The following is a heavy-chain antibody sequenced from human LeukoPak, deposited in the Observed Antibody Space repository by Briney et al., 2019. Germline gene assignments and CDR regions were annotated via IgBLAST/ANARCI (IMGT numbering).Heavy chain of an antibody. J-gene: IGHJ4*02. CDR3: ARERVLRV. D-gene: IGHD3-16*01. CDR1: GFTFSDYY. CDR2: ISSSSSYT. Sequence: GGSLRLSCAASGFTFSDYYMTWIRQAPGKGLEWVSYISSSSSYTNYAASVRGRFTVSRDNAKNSLYLEMNRLRAEDTAVYYCARERVLRVWGQGTLVTVSS. V-gene: IGHV3-11*05.